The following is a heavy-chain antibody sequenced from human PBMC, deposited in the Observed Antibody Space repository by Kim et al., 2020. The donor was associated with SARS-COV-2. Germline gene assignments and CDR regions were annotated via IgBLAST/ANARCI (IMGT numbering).Heavy chain of an antibody. J-gene: IGHJ6*02. V-gene: IGHV4-39*01. D-gene: IGHD3-10*01. CDR3: ASQGSGSGSYYYYYGMDV. Sequence: SETLSLTCTVSGGSISSSSYYWGWIRQPPGKGLEWIGSIYYSGSTYYNPSLKSRVTISVDTSKNQFSLKLSSVTAADTAVYYCASQGSGSGSYYYYYGMDVWGQGTTVTVSS. CDR2: IYYSGST. CDR1: GGSISSSSYY.